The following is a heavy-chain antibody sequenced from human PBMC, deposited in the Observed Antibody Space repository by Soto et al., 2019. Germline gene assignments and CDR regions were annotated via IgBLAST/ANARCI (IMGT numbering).Heavy chain of an antibody. CDR3: ARGERYCSRTSCSIDY. V-gene: IGHV1-8*01. J-gene: IGHJ4*02. Sequence: GASVKVSCKASGYTFTSYDFNWVRQATGQGLEWMGWMNPNSGNTGYAQKFKGRVTMTRNTSISTAYMELSSLKSEDTAVYYCARGERYCSRTSCSIDYWGQGTLVTVSS. CDR2: MNPNSGNT. CDR1: GYTFTSYD. D-gene: IGHD2-2*01.